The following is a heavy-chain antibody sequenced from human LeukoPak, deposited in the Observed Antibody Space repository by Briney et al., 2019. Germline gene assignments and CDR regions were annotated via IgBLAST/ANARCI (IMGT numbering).Heavy chain of an antibody. J-gene: IGHJ5*02. D-gene: IGHD4-23*01. V-gene: IGHV1-18*01. CDR1: GYTFTSYD. Sequence: ASVKVSCKASGYTFTSYDISWVRQAPGQGLEWMGWISAYNGNTNYAQTLQGRVTMTTDTSTCTAYMELRSLRSNDTAVYYWARYYGAKNSVRNWFDPWGQGTLVTVSS. CDR3: ARYYGAKNSVRNWFDP. CDR2: ISAYNGNT.